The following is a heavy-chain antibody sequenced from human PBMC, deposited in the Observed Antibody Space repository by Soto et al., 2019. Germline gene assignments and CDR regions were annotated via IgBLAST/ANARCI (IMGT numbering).Heavy chain of an antibody. CDR2: IYSGGYT. CDR3: ARDVYFWSGYTNYFDY. J-gene: IGHJ4*02. D-gene: IGHD3-3*01. CDR1: GFTVSNNY. V-gene: IGHV3-53*01. Sequence: PGGSLRLSCAVSGFTVSNNYMSWVRQAPGKGLEGVSVIYSGGYTAYGDSVKGRFTISRDNSKNTLYLQMNSLRADDTAVYYCARDVYFWSGYTNYFDYWGQGTLVTVSS.